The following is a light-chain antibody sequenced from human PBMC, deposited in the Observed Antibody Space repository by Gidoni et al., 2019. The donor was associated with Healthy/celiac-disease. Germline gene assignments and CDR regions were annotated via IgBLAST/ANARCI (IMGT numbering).Light chain of an antibody. CDR3: QQYYSTPLT. CDR2: WAS. CDR1: QSVLYSSNNKNY. Sequence: DIVMTQSPDSLAVSRGERATTNCKSSQSVLYSSNNKNYLAWYQQKPGQPPKLLIYWASTRESGVPDRFSGSGSGTDFTLTISSLQAEDVAVYYCQQYYSTPLTFGGXTKVEIK. J-gene: IGKJ4*01. V-gene: IGKV4-1*01.